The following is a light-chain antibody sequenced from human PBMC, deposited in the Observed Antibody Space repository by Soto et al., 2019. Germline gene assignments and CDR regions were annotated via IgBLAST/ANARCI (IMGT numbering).Light chain of an antibody. CDR3: QQRSNWLWT. CDR2: DAS. V-gene: IGKV3-11*01. J-gene: IGKJ1*01. Sequence: EMGFTRCSAQRPWSPGEGATRFGRASQSVSSYLAWYQQKPGQAPRLLIYDASNRATGIPARFSGSGSGTDFTLTISSLEPEDFAVYYCQQRSNWLWTFGQGTKVDIK. CDR1: QSVSSY.